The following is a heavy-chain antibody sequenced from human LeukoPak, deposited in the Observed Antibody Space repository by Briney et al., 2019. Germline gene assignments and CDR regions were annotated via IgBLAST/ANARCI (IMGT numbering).Heavy chain of an antibody. CDR2: MNPNSGNT. V-gene: IGHV1-8*01. J-gene: IGHJ5*02. CDR1: GYTFTSYD. Sequence: ASVKVSFKSSGYTFTSYDINWLRQAPGQGLEWMGWMNPNSGNTGYAQKFQGRVTMTRNNSISTAYMELSSLRSEDTAVYYCARDPDSGDYYDSSGYDKNPWGQGTLVTVSS. CDR3: ARDPDSGDYYDSSGYDKNP. D-gene: IGHD3-22*01.